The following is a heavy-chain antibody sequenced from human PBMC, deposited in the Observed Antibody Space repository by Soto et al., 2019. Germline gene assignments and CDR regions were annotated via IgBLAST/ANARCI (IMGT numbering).Heavy chain of an antibody. CDR3: ARERAGGSPVTTGYDALDI. V-gene: IGHV3-33*01. CDR2: IWYDGSNK. D-gene: IGHD4-17*01. CDR1: GFTFSSYG. Sequence: GGSLRLSCAASGFTFSSYGMHWVRQAPGKGLEWVAVIWYDGSNKYYADSVKGRFTISRDNSKNTLYLQMNSLRAEDTAVYYCARERAGGSPVTTGYDALDIWGQGTMVTVSS. J-gene: IGHJ3*02.